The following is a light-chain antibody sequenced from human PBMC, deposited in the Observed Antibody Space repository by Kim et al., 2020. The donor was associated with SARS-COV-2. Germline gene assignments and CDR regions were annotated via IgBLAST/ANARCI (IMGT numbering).Light chain of an antibody. CDR3: LQYDTSLT. CDR2: DTS. V-gene: IGKV3-20*01. Sequence: IVLTQSPGTQSLSPGERATLSCRASQSLSTSYLAWYQQKPGQAPRLLMYDTSKRAAGVPDRFSGSGSGTQFTLTISRLEPEDFAVYFCLQYDTSLTFGGGTKVEIK. CDR1: QSLSTSY. J-gene: IGKJ4*01.